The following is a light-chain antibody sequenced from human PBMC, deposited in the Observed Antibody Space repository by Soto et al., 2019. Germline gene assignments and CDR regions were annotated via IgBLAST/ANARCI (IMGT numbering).Light chain of an antibody. CDR1: QSVSSY. J-gene: IGKJ1*01. CDR2: DAS. CDR3: QQRGNWPRT. V-gene: IGKV3-11*01. Sequence: EIVLTQSPATLSLSTGERATLSCRARQSVSSYLAWYQQKLGQAPRLLIYDASKRATGIPASFSGSGSGTDFTLSISNLDPEDFAVYYCQQRGNWPRTFGQGTKVEIK.